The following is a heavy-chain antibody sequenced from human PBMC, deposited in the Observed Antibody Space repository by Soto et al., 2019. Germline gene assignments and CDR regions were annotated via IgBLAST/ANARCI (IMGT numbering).Heavy chain of an antibody. Sequence: SETLSLTCTVSGGSISSGGYYWSWLRQHPGKGLEWIGYIYYSGSTYYNPSLKSRVTISVDTSKNQFSLKLSSVTAADTAVYYCARDQGYNYDSSGYYTHAFDIWGQGTMVTVAS. D-gene: IGHD3-22*01. V-gene: IGHV4-31*03. CDR3: ARDQGYNYDSSGYYTHAFDI. CDR1: GGSISSGGYY. J-gene: IGHJ3*02. CDR2: IYYSGST.